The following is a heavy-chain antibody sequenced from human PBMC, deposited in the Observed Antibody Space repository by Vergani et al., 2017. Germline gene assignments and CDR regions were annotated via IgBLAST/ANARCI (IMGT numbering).Heavy chain of an antibody. D-gene: IGHD5-24*01. V-gene: IGHV3-23*01. CDR3: AKSGWLQHFGANYCDS. CDR1: VFAFSRYA. J-gene: IGHJ4*02. Sequence: EVQLLESGGRLVQPGGSLRLSCVASVFAFSRYAMSWVRQAPGKGLEWVSGLTASGSGISYADSVRGRFTISRDNSKNTLFLQMDSLRAEDTAVYYCAKSGWLQHFGANYCDSWGQGILVTVSS. CDR2: LTASGSGI.